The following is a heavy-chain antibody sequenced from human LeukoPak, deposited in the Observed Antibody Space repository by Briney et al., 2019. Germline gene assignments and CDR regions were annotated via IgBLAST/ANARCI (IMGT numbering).Heavy chain of an antibody. V-gene: IGHV3-7*04. J-gene: IGHJ4*02. CDR1: GFTFSSYW. CDR3: TRGLVFDY. D-gene: IGHD2-8*02. CDR2: IKQDGSEK. Sequence: GGSLRLSCAASGFTFSSYWMSWVRQAPGKGLEWVANIKQDGSEKFYVDSVKGRFTISRDNAKNSLYLQINSLRAEDAAVYYCTRGLVFDYWGQGTLVTVSS.